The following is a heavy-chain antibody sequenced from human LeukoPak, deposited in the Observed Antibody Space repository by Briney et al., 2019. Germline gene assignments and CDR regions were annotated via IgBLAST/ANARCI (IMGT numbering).Heavy chain of an antibody. J-gene: IGHJ3*02. CDR3: ARGGALRYFDWLLSPAAFDI. CDR2: INHSGST. Sequence: SETLSLTCAVYGGSFSGYYWSWIRQPPGKGLEWIVEINHSGSTNYNPSLKSRVTISVDTSKNQFSLKLSSVTAADTAVYYCARGGALRYFDWLLSPAAFDIWGQGTMVTVSS. V-gene: IGHV4-34*01. D-gene: IGHD3-9*01. CDR1: GGSFSGYY.